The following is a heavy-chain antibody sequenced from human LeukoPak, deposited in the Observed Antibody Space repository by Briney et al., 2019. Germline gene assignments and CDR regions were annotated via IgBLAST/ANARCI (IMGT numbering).Heavy chain of an antibody. J-gene: IGHJ4*02. CDR1: GGTFSSYA. D-gene: IGHD4-17*01. CDR3: ARDRRPYGDFIFFDY. CDR2: IIPIFGTA. Sequence: GSSVKVSCKASGGTFSSYAIRWLRQAPGQGLERMGGIIPIFGTANYAQKFQGRVTITTDESTSTAYMELSSLRSEDTAVYYCARDRRPYGDFIFFDYWGQGTLVTVSS. V-gene: IGHV1-69*05.